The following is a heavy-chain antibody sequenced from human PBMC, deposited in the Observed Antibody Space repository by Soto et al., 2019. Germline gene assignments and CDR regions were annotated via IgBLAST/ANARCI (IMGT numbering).Heavy chain of an antibody. CDR1: GLSLSTSGMC. J-gene: IGHJ6*02. V-gene: IGHV2-70*01. CDR3: ARMTWYCSGGSCYNYGMDV. D-gene: IGHD2-15*01. Sequence: CPTLVNPTQTLTLTCTFSGLSLSTSGMCVSWIRQPPGKALEWLALIDWDDDKYYSTSLKTRLTISKDTSKNQVVLTMTNMDPVDTATYYCARMTWYCSGGSCYNYGMDVWGQGTTVTVS. CDR2: IDWDDDK.